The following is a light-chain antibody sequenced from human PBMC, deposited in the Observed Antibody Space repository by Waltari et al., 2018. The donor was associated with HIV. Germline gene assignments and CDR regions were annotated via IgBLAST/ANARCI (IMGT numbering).Light chain of an antibody. CDR3: QQYGSSPRT. CDR2: GAS. Sequence: VMTQSPATLSVSPGERATLSCRASQSVSTNLAWYQQKPGQAPRLLIYGASTRATGLPARFSGSGSGTEFTLTISSLQSEDFAVYYCQQYGSSPRTFGQGTKLDMK. V-gene: IGKV3-15*01. CDR1: QSVSTN. J-gene: IGKJ2*01.